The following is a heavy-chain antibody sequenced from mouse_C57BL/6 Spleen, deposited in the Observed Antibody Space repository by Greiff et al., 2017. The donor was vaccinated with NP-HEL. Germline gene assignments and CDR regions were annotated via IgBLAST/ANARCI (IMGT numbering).Heavy chain of an antibody. J-gene: IGHJ1*03. CDR2: IYPGNSDT. CDR1: GYTFTSYW. V-gene: IGHV1-5*01. CDR3: TRQSPYWYFDV. Sequence: EVQLQQSGTVLARPGASVKMSCKTSGYTFTSYWMHWVKQRPGQGLEWIGAIYPGNSDTSYNQKFKGKAKLTAVTSASTAYMELSSLTNEDSAVYYCTRQSPYWYFDVWGTGTTVTVSS.